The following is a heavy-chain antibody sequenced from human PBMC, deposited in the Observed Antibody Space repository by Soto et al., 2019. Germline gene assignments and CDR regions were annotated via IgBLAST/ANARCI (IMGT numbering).Heavy chain of an antibody. V-gene: IGHV5-51*01. Sequence: PGESLKISCKGSGYSFTSYWIGWVRQMPGKGLEWMGIIYPGDSDTRYSPSFQGQVTISADKSISAAYLQWSSLKASDTAMYYCARLTPYPSSSWTRPFDYWGQGTLVTVS. CDR3: ARLTPYPSSSWTRPFDY. D-gene: IGHD6-13*01. CDR2: IYPGDSDT. CDR1: GYSFTSYW. J-gene: IGHJ4*02.